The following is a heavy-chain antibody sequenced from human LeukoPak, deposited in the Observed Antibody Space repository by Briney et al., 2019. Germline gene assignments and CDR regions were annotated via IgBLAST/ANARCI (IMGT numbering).Heavy chain of an antibody. J-gene: IGHJ6*02. CDR1: GFTFSSYS. Sequence: PGGSLRLSCAASGFTFSSYSMNWVRQAPGKGLEWVSSISSSSSYIYYADSVKGRFTISRDNAKNSLYLQMNSLRAEDTAVYYCARDSDDYDELAGYYYYGMDVWGQGTTVTVSS. CDR2: ISSSSSYI. CDR3: ARDSDDYDELAGYYYYGMDV. V-gene: IGHV3-21*01. D-gene: IGHD4-17*01.